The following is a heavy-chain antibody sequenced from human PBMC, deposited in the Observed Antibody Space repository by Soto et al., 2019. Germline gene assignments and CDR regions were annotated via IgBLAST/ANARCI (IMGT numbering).Heavy chain of an antibody. CDR3: ARDQLGDAARPFDY. J-gene: IGHJ4*02. CDR2: IYYSGST. CDR1: GGSVSSGSYY. V-gene: IGHV4-61*01. Sequence: PSETLSLTCTVSGGSVSSGSYYWSWIRQPPGKGLEWIGYIYYSGSTNYNPSLKSRVTISVDTSKNQFSLKLSSVTAADTAVYYCARDQLGDAARPFDYWGQGTLVTVSS. D-gene: IGHD6-6*01.